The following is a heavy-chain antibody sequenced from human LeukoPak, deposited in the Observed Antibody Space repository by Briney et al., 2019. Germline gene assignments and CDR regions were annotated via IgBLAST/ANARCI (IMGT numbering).Heavy chain of an antibody. J-gene: IGHJ4*02. D-gene: IGHD5-18*01. CDR3: VTVQLWSR. CDR2: IYYSGST. Sequence: SETLSLTCTVSGGXINSSSYYWAWIRQPPGKGLEWIGSIYYSGSTYYNSSLKSRVTISVDTSKNQFSLELSSVTAADTAVYYCVTVQLWSRWGQGTLVTVSS. V-gene: IGHV4-39*01. CDR1: GGXINSSSYY.